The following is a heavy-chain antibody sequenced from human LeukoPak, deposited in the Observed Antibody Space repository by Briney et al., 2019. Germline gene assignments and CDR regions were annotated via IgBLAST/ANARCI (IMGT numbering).Heavy chain of an antibody. D-gene: IGHD4-23*01. J-gene: IGHJ4*02. CDR2: INSRTVGGTT. CDR3: ATFWATTVVSADS. CDR1: GITFSNAC. Sequence: GWSLRLSCAACGITFSNACMTWVRQAPGKGLEWVGRINSRTVGGTTDYAAPVKGRFTISRDDSTHTMYLQMNSLKTEDTAVYYCATFWATTVVSADSWGQGTLVTVSS. V-gene: IGHV3-15*01.